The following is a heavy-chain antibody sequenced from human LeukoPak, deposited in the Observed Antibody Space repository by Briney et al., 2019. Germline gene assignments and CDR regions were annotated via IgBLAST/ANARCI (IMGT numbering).Heavy chain of an antibody. Sequence: PSQTLSLTCTVSGGSISNNFFWSWIRQPPGKGLDWIGYIHHSGKTYFHPSHKSRVTISVDMSKNQFSLKLSPVTAADTAVYYCARLKLDCTSVACHTGYFDYWGQGTLVTVSS. CDR3: ARLKLDCTSVACHTGYFDY. V-gene: IGHV4-30-4*08. CDR2: IHHSGKT. D-gene: IGHD2-2*01. CDR1: GGSISNNFF. J-gene: IGHJ4*02.